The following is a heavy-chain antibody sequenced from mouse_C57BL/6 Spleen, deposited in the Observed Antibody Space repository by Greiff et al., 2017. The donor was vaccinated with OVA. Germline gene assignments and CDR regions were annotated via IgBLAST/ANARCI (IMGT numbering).Heavy chain of an antibody. V-gene: IGHV14-1*01. CDR2: IDPEDGDT. CDR3: TSVITTVVEGFAY. Sequence: VQLQQSGAELVRPEASVKLSCTASGFNIKDYYMHWVKQRPEQGLEWIGRIDPEDGDTEYAPKFQGKATMTADTSSNTAYLQLSSLTSEDTAVYYCTSVITTVVEGFAYWGQGTLVTVSA. CDR1: GFNIKDYY. J-gene: IGHJ3*01. D-gene: IGHD1-1*01.